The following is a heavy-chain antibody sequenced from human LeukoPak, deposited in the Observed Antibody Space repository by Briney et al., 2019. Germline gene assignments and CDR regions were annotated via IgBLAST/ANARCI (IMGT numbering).Heavy chain of an antibody. D-gene: IGHD3-22*01. CDR1: GFTFSDYY. Sequence: GGSLRLSCAASGFTFSDYYMSWIRQAPGKGLEWVSYISSSGSTIYYADSVKGRFTISRDNAKNSLYLQMNSLRAEDTAVYYCARADYDSSGYSYCYYGMDVWGQGTTVTVSS. CDR2: ISSSGSTI. J-gene: IGHJ6*02. V-gene: IGHV3-11*01. CDR3: ARADYDSSGYSYCYYGMDV.